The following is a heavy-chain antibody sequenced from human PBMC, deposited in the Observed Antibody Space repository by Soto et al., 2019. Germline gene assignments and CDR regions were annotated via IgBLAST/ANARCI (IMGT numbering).Heavy chain of an antibody. CDR2: ISNSSTTI. CDR1: GFIFSSYT. V-gene: IGHV3-48*01. J-gene: IGHJ2*01. CDR3: ARDRSYYVGDWYFDL. Sequence: GGSLRLSCAASGFIFSSYTMNWVRQAPGKGLEWVSYISNSSTTIYYADSVKGRFTISRDNAKNSLYLQMNSLRAEDTAVYYCARDRSYYVGDWYFDLWGRGTLVTVSS. D-gene: IGHD1-26*01.